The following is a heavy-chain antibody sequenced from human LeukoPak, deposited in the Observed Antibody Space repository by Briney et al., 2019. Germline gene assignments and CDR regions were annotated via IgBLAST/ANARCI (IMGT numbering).Heavy chain of an antibody. J-gene: IGHJ5*02. CDR2: INPVSGDT. Sequence: GASVTVSYMASGYSFIIYYMHWVRQAPGEGLEWMGWINPVSGDTNFAQKFQGRVTMTRDTSINTAYMELSRLKSDDTAVYYCARQDPSGRFDPWGQGTLVTVSS. CDR1: GYSFIIYY. V-gene: IGHV1-2*02. D-gene: IGHD3-10*01. CDR3: ARQDPSGRFDP.